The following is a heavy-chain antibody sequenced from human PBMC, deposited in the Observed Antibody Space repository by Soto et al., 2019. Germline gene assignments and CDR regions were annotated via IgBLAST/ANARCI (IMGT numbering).Heavy chain of an antibody. V-gene: IGHV3-30-3*01. CDR2: ISYDGSNK. CDR3: ARDRGSSGCLDY. CDR1: GFTFSSYA. Sequence: GGSLRLSCAASGFTFSSYAMHWVRQAPGKGLEWVAVISYDGSNKYYADSVKGRFTISRDNSKNTLYLQMNSLRAEDTAVYYCARDRGSSGCLDYWGQGTLVTVSS. J-gene: IGHJ4*02. D-gene: IGHD6-19*01.